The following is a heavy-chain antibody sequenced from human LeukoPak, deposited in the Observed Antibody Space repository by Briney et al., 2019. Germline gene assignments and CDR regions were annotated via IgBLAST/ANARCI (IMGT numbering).Heavy chain of an antibody. Sequence: GGSLRLSCAASGFTFSSYSMNWVRQAPGKGLEWVSTIYTGGNTYYAASVKGRFTISRDFSKNTVFLHMNSLRAEDTAMYYCARGDDSGYYDYFDYWGQGALVTVSS. V-gene: IGHV3-53*01. CDR2: IYTGGNT. CDR1: GFTFSSYS. CDR3: ARGDDSGYYDYFDY. J-gene: IGHJ4*02. D-gene: IGHD3-22*01.